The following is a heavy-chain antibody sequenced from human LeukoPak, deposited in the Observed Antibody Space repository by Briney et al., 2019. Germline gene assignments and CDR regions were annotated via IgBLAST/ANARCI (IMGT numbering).Heavy chain of an antibody. V-gene: IGHV3-30*18. CDR3: AKDDDWGRYKH. J-gene: IGHJ1*01. Sequence: PGGSLRLSCAASGFTFSNYWMHWVRQAPGKGLEWVAVISYDGSNKYYADSVKGRFTISRDNSKNTLYLQMNSLRAEDTAVYYCAKDDDWGRYKHWGQGTLVTVSS. CDR2: ISYDGSNK. D-gene: IGHD3-16*01. CDR1: GFTFSNYW.